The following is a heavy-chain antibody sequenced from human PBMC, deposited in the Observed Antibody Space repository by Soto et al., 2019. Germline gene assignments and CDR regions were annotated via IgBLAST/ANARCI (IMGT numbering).Heavy chain of an antibody. CDR1: GFTFSNAW. V-gene: IGHV3-15*07. Sequence: GGSLRLSCAASGFTFSNAWMNWVRQAPGKGLEWVGRIKSKTDGGTTDYAAPVKGRFTISRDDSKNTLYLQMNSLKTEDTAVYYCTTKYYYDSSGYYPQPDGMDVWGQGTTVTVSS. CDR3: TTKYYYDSSGYYPQPDGMDV. J-gene: IGHJ6*02. D-gene: IGHD3-22*01. CDR2: IKSKTDGGTT.